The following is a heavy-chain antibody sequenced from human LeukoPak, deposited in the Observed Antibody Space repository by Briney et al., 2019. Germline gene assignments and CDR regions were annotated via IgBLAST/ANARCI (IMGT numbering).Heavy chain of an antibody. Sequence: ASVKVSCKASGYTFTGYYMHWVRQAPGQGLEWMGWINPNSGGTNYAQKFQGRVTMTRDTSISTAYMELSRLRSDDTAVYYCARQIPELGAWFDPWGQGTLVTVSS. CDR1: GYTFTGYY. J-gene: IGHJ5*02. V-gene: IGHV1-2*02. CDR2: INPNSGGT. D-gene: IGHD7-27*01. CDR3: ARQIPELGAWFDP.